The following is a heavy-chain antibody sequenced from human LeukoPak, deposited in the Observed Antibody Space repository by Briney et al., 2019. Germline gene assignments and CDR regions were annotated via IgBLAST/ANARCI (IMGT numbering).Heavy chain of an antibody. D-gene: IGHD1-26*01. CDR3: ARGGWELLPYYYYGVDV. Sequence: SQTLSLTCAISGDSVSSNSAAWNWIRQSPSRGLEWLGRTYYRSKWYNDYAVSVKSRITINPDTSKNQFSLQLNSVTPEDTAVYYCARGGWELLPYYYYGVDVWGQGTTVTVSS. J-gene: IGHJ6*02. V-gene: IGHV6-1*01. CDR1: GDSVSSNSAA. CDR2: TYYRSKWYN.